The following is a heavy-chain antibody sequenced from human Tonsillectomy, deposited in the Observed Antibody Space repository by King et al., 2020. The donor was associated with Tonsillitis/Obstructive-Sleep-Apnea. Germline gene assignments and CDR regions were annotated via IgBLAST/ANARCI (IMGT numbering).Heavy chain of an antibody. V-gene: IGHV5-51*01. Sequence: VQLVESGAEVKKPGESLKISCKGSGYNFTNYWIGWVRQMPGKGLEWMGIIYPGDSDTRYSPSLQGQVTISADKSISTAYLRWSSLKASDTAIYYCARLRGYCSGGSCRDYFNYWGQGTLVTVSS. CDR1: GYNFTNYW. J-gene: IGHJ4*02. CDR3: ARLRGYCSGGSCRDYFNY. CDR2: IYPGDSDT. D-gene: IGHD2-15*01.